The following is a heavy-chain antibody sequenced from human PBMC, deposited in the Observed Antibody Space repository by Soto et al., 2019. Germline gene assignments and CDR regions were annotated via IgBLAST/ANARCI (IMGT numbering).Heavy chain of an antibody. CDR3: AREGAAAGSYYYYGMDV. D-gene: IGHD6-13*01. V-gene: IGHV1-69*12. CDR2: IIPIFGTA. Sequence: QVQLVQSGAEVKKPGSSVKVSCKASGGTFSSYAISWVRQAPGQGLEWMGGIIPIFGTANYAQKFQGRVTITADESTSTAYMELSSLRSEDTAVYYCAREGAAAGSYYYYGMDVWGRGTTVTVSS. J-gene: IGHJ6*02. CDR1: GGTFSSYA.